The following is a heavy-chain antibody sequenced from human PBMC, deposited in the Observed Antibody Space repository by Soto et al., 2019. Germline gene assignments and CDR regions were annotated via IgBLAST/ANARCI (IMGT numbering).Heavy chain of an antibody. D-gene: IGHD3-22*01. CDR2: INPNSGGT. V-gene: IGHV1-2*02. J-gene: IGHJ4*02. CDR1: GYTFTGYY. CDR3: ASPRTYYYDRSGYPSQDFDY. Sequence: VKVSCKASGYTFTGYYMHWVRQAPGQGLEWMGWINPNSGGTNYAQKFQGRVNMTRDTSISTAYMELSRLRSDDTAVYYCASPRTYYYDRSGYPSQDFDYWGQGTLVTVSS.